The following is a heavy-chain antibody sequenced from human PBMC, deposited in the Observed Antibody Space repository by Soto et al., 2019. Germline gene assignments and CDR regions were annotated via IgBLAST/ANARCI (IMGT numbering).Heavy chain of an antibody. D-gene: IGHD5-18*01. Sequence: PGGSLRLSCAASGLTFSNVWMTWVRQAPGKGLEWVGRMKSKSDGETADVAAPVKARFTISRDDSKNTVFLEMNSLKSEDTALYYCAITAMINRDSSTGFDDWGRGTQVTVSS. CDR2: MKSKSDGETA. CDR3: AITAMINRDSSTGFDD. CDR1: GLTFSNVW. V-gene: IGHV3-15*01. J-gene: IGHJ4*02.